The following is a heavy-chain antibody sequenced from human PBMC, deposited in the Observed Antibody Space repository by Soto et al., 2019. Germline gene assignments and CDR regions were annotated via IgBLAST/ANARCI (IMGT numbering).Heavy chain of an antibody. Sequence: GSLRLSCAASGLTFRSFTMNWVRQAPGKGLEWVSTISSNSAYIYYTDALRGRFTISRDNAKNSLHLQMNSLRAEDTAVYYCTRDASRDSSARGWFDPWGPGTLVTVS. J-gene: IGHJ5*02. D-gene: IGHD6-13*01. CDR1: GLTFRSFT. CDR2: ISSNSAYI. CDR3: TRDASRDSSARGWFDP. V-gene: IGHV3-21*01.